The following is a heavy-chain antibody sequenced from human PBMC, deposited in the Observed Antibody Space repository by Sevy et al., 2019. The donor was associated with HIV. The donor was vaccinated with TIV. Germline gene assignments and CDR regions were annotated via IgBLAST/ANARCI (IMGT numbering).Heavy chain of an antibody. Sequence: GGSLRLSCAASGFTFSDYYMSWIRQAPGKGLEWVSYISSSGSTIYYADSVKGRFTISRDNAKNSLYLQMNSLGAEDTAVYYCAKDYGDYGGSNWFDPWGQGTLVTVSS. J-gene: IGHJ5*02. V-gene: IGHV3-11*01. CDR1: GFTFSDYY. D-gene: IGHD4-17*01. CDR3: AKDYGDYGGSNWFDP. CDR2: ISSSGSTI.